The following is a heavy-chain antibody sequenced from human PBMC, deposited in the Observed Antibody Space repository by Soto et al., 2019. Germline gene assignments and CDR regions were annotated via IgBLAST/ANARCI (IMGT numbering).Heavy chain of an antibody. CDR1: GGSISSSSYY. D-gene: IGHD1-26*01. Sequence: SETLSLTCTVSGGSISSSSYYWGWIRHPPGKGLEWIGSIYYSGSTYYNPSLKSRVTISVDTSKNQFSLKLSSVTAADTAVYYCARRYSGSYLAAYYFDYWGQGTLVTVSS. CDR3: ARRYSGSYLAAYYFDY. CDR2: IYYSGST. J-gene: IGHJ4*02. V-gene: IGHV4-39*01.